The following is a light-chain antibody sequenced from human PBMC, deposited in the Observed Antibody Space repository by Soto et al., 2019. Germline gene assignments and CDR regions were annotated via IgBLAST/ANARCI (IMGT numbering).Light chain of an antibody. J-gene: IGLJ1*01. CDR3: SSYTTRSTYV. CDR2: AVT. CDR1: SPDVGFFNY. V-gene: IGLV2-14*03. Sequence: QSALTQPASVSGSPGQSITISCTGTSPDVGFFNYVSWYQQFPGNAPKLIIFAVTNRPSGVSNRFSASKSGNTASLAISGLQAEDGADYYCSSYTTRSTYVFGTGTKLTVL.